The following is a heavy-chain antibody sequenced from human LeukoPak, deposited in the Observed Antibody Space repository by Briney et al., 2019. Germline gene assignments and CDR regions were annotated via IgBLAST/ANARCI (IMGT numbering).Heavy chain of an antibody. J-gene: IGHJ6*03. Sequence: GGSLRLSCAASGFTFSTYGMHWVRQAPAKGLQWVSAISGSGGSTHYADSVKGRFTISRDNSKNTLYLQMNSLRAEDTAVYYCAKVGGWELYYYYYMDVWGKGTTVTISS. CDR2: ISGSGGST. CDR1: GFTFSTYG. V-gene: IGHV3-23*01. CDR3: AKVGGWELYYYYYMDV. D-gene: IGHD1-26*01.